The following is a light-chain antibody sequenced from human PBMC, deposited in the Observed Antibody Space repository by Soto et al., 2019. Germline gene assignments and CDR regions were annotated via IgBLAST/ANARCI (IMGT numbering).Light chain of an antibody. CDR1: QSVSSSY. CDR2: GAS. J-gene: IGKJ3*01. V-gene: IGKV3-20*01. CDR3: QQYGSSPFT. Sequence: EIVLTQSPGTLSLSPGERATLSCRASQSVSSSYLAWYQQKPGQAPRLLIYGASSRATCIPDRFSGSGSGTDFTFTISRREPEDFAVYYCQQYGSSPFTFGPGTKVDIK.